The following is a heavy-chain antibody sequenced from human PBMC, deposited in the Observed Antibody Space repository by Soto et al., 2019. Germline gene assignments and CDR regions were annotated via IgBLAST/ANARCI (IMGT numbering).Heavy chain of an antibody. CDR3: TTGMVAMITHLFNY. CDR2: IKSKTDGGTT. CDR1: GFTFSNAW. Sequence: GGSLRLSCAASGFTFSNAWMSWVRQAPGKGLEWVGRIKSKTDGGTTDYAAPVKGRFTISRDDSKNTLYLQMNSLKTEDTAVYYCTTGMVAMITHLFNYWGQGTLVTVSS. J-gene: IGHJ4*02. D-gene: IGHD5-12*01. V-gene: IGHV3-15*01.